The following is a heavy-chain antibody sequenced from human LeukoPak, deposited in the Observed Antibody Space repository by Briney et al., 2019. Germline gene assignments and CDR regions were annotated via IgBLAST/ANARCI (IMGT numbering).Heavy chain of an antibody. CDR3: ARDQIGRYTSDY. J-gene: IGHJ4*01. D-gene: IGHD2-15*01. CDR2: MSPDGNKT. Sequence: PGRSLRLSCAASGLTFRNYAMRWVRQAPGKGLDWVALMSPDGNKTYYADSVKGRFTISRDNSKNTVDLQLNSLRAEDTAVYYCARDQIGRYTSDYCALGTLVTVSS. CDR1: GLTFRNYA. V-gene: IGHV3-30*19.